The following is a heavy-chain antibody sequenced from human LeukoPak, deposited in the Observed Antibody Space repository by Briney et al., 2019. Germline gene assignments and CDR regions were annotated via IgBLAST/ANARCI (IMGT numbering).Heavy chain of an antibody. J-gene: IGHJ6*04. CDR2: ISSRGTTI. Sequence: PGGSLRLSCAASGFTFSGYSMNWVRQAPGKGLEWVSYISSRGTTIYYADSVKGRFTISRDNAKNSLYLQMNSLRAEDTAVYYCAELGITMIGGVWGKGTTVTISS. D-gene: IGHD3-10*02. V-gene: IGHV3-48*01. CDR1: GFTFSGYS. CDR3: AELGITMIGGV.